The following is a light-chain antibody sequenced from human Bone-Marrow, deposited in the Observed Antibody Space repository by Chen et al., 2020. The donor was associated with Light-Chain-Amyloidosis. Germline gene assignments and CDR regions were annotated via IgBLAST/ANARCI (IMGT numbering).Light chain of an antibody. CDR1: SSNIGAGYD. J-gene: IGLJ2*01. CDR2: GDS. CDR3: QSFDSSLSGSAVV. Sequence: QSVLTQPPSVPGAPGQRVTISCPGSSSNIGAGYDVRWYQQLPGPAPKLLIYGDSNRPSGVLDRFSGAKSGTSASLAITVLQADDEAHYYCQSFDSSLSGSAVVFGGGTKLTVL. V-gene: IGLV1-40*01.